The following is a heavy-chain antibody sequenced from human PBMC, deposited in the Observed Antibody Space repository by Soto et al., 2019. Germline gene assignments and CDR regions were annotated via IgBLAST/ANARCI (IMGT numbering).Heavy chain of an antibody. CDR3: ARDEVYCSSTSPTSCYYYYGMDV. CDR1: GGTCSSYA. CDR2: IIPIFGTA. Sequence: QVQLVQSGAEVKKPGSSVKVSCKASGGTCSSYAISWVLQAPGQGLEWMGGIIPIFGTANYAQKFQGRVTITADKSTSTAYMELSSLRSEDTAVYYCARDEVYCSSTSPTSCYYYYGMDVWGQGTTVTVSS. D-gene: IGHD2-2*01. V-gene: IGHV1-69*06. J-gene: IGHJ6*02.